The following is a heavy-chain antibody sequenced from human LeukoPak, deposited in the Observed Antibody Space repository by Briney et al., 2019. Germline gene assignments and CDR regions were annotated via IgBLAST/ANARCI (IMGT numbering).Heavy chain of an antibody. J-gene: IGHJ3*02. V-gene: IGHV1-69*04. Sequence: GSSVKVSCKASGGTFSSYAISWVRQAPGQGLEWMGRIIPILGIANYAQKFQGRVTITADKSTSTAYMELSSLRSEDTAVYYCAKDVDSSGYYIGDAFDIWGQGTMVTVSS. CDR2: IIPILGIA. CDR3: AKDVDSSGYYIGDAFDI. D-gene: IGHD3-22*01. CDR1: GGTFSSYA.